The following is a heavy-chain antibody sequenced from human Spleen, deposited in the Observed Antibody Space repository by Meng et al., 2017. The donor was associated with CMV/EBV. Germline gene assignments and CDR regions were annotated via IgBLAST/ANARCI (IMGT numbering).Heavy chain of an antibody. V-gene: IGHV1-3*01. Sequence: FTSYAMHSVRQAPGQRLEWMEWINAGNGNTKYSQKFQGRVTITRDTSASTAYMELSSLRSEDTAVYYCARGPEYYDILTGYYFFFDYWGQGTLVIVSS. D-gene: IGHD3-9*01. CDR2: INAGNGNT. J-gene: IGHJ4*02. CDR3: ARGPEYYDILTGYYFFFDY. CDR1: FTSYA.